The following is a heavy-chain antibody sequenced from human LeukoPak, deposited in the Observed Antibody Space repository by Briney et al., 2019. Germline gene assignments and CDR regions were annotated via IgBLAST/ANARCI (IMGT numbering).Heavy chain of an antibody. Sequence: GGSLRLSCAASGFTFSDYYMSRIRQAPGKGLEWVSYISSSVSTRYYADSVKGRFTISRDSAKNSLFLQMNSLRAEDTAVYYCARVRPTGTTSGSRGYYHYGMDVWGQGTTATVSS. V-gene: IGHV3-11*01. CDR2: ISSSVSTR. CDR1: GFTFSDYY. J-gene: IGHJ6*02. CDR3: ARVRPTGTTSGSRGYYHYGMDV. D-gene: IGHD1-1*01.